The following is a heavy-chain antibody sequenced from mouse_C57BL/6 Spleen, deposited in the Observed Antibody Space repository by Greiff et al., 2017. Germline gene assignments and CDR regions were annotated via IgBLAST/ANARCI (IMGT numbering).Heavy chain of an antibody. J-gene: IGHJ1*03. CDR1: GFTFSDYG. CDR2: ISSGSSTI. Sequence: EVHLVESGGGLVKPGGSLKLSCAASGFTFSDYGMHWVRQAPEKGLEWVAYISSGSSTIYYADTVKGRFTISRDNAKNTLFLQMTSLRSEDTAMYYCAREGSSYRWYFDVWGTGTTVTVSS. V-gene: IGHV5-17*01. D-gene: IGHD1-1*01. CDR3: AREGSSYRWYFDV.